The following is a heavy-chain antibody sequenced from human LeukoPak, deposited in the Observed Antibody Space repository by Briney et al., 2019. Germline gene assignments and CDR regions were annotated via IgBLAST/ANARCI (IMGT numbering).Heavy chain of an antibody. V-gene: IGHV3-53*01. CDR2: FYSGGST. CDR3: ARDNVLHYDRGGFYAPGAFDI. Sequence: GGSLRLSCAASGFSVSSNYMNWVRQAPGKGLEWVSIFYSGGSTFYADSVKGRFTISRDNSKNMVYLQMNSLRAEDTGVYYCARDNVLHYDRGGFYAPGAFDIWGQGTMVIVSS. J-gene: IGHJ3*02. D-gene: IGHD3-22*01. CDR1: GFSVSSNY.